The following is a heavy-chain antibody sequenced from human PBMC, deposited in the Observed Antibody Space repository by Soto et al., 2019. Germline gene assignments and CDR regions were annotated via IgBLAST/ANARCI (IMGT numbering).Heavy chain of an antibody. V-gene: IGHV3-21*01. CDR1: GFTFSSYS. CDR2: ISSSSSYI. D-gene: IGHD1-7*01. CDR3: ARELQLTGTTNNWFDP. J-gene: IGHJ5*02. Sequence: VGSLSLSCAASGFTFSSYSMNWVRQAPGKGLEWVSSISSSSSYIYYADSVKGRFTISRDNAKNSLYLQMNSLRAEDTAVYYCARELQLTGTTNNWFDPWGQGTLVTVAS.